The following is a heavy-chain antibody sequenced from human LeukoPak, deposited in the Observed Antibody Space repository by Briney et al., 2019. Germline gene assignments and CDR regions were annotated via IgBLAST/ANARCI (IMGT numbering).Heavy chain of an antibody. CDR1: GFTFSSYG. D-gene: IGHD5-12*01. CDR3: AKSNGYDSFGAFDI. CDR2: IWYDGGNK. J-gene: IGHJ3*02. V-gene: IGHV3-33*06. Sequence: PGGSLRLSCAASGFTFSSYGMHWVRQAPGKGLEWVAVIWYDGGNKYYADSVKGRFTISRDNSKNTLYLQMNSLRAEDTAVYYCAKSNGYDSFGAFDIWGQGTMVTVSS.